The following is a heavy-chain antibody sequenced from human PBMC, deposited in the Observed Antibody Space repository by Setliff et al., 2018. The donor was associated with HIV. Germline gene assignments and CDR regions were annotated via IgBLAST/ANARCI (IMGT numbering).Heavy chain of an antibody. CDR1: GGSFSGYY. D-gene: IGHD3-22*01. CDR2: INHSGRI. V-gene: IGHV4-34*01. J-gene: IGHJ4*02. CDR3: ARVGWDYYDSSGVGEFDY. Sequence: SETLSLTCAVYGGSFSGYYWSWIRQPPGKGLEWIGEINHSGRINCNPSLKGRVTVSVDTSKNQFSLKLSSVTAADTAVYYCARVGWDYYDSSGVGEFDYWGQGTLVTVSS.